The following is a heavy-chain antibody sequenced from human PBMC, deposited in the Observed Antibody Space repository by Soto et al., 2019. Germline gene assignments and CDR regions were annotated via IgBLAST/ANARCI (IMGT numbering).Heavy chain of an antibody. CDR2: ISGSGGST. V-gene: IGHV3-23*01. D-gene: IGHD6-19*01. CDR1: GFTFSSYA. CDR3: ASRSSGWYFDY. Sequence: EVQLLESGGGLVQPGGSLRLSCAASGFTFSSYAMSWVRQAPGKGLEWVSVISGSGGSTYYADYVKGRFTISRDNSKDTLYLQMNSLRAEDTAGYYCASRSSGWYFDYWGQGTLVTVSS. J-gene: IGHJ4*02.